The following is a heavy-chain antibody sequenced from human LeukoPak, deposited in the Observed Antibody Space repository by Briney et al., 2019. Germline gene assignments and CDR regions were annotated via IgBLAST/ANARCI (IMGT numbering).Heavy chain of an antibody. V-gene: IGHV4-30-2*01. J-gene: IGHJ4*02. Sequence: SETLSLTCTVSGGSISSYSWSWIRQPPGKGLEWIGYIYHSGSTYYNPSLKSRVTISVDRSKNQFFLKLSSVTAADTAVYYCARVIAARPGYYFDYWGQGTLVTVSS. CDR3: ARVIAARPGYYFDY. CDR2: IYHSGST. CDR1: GGSISSYS. D-gene: IGHD6-6*01.